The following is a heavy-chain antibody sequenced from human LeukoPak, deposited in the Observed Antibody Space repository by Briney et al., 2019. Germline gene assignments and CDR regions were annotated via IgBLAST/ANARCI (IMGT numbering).Heavy chain of an antibody. CDR3: AVGYDWGDDAFDI. V-gene: IGHV3-74*01. CDR2: INSDGSST. CDR1: GFTFSSYW. D-gene: IGHD5-12*01. Sequence: GGSLRLSCAASGFTFSSYWMHWVRQAPGKGLVWVSRINSDGSSTSYADSVKGRFTISRDNAKSTLYLQMNSLGAEDTAVYYCAVGYDWGDDAFDIWGQGTMVTVSS. J-gene: IGHJ3*02.